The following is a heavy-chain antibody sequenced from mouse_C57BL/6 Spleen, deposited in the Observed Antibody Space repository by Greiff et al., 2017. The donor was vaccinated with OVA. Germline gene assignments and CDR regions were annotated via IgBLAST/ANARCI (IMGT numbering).Heavy chain of an antibody. D-gene: IGHD1-1*01. CDR1: GYTFTDYY. CDR3: AKEEGIITTVVAPFDY. J-gene: IGHJ2*01. Sequence: EVKLQQSGPELVKPGASVKISCKASGYTFTDYYMNWVKQSHGKSLEWIGDINPNNGGTSYNQKFKGKATLTVDKSSSTAYMELRSLTSEDSAVYYCAKEEGIITTVVAPFDYWGQGTTLTVSS. CDR2: INPNNGGT. V-gene: IGHV1-26*01.